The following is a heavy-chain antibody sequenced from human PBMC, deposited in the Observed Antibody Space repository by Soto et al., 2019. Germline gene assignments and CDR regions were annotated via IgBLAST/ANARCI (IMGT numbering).Heavy chain of an antibody. J-gene: IGHJ4*02. CDR2: TYNNGRP. V-gene: IGHV4-30-4*01. Sequence: SETLSLTCTVSGASISRGDYYWNWIRQSPGKGLEWIGNTYNNGRPNYNPSLKSRVTITGDSSKNQFSLKLRSLSAADTAVYYCARGGVYDFWSGLFDWGQGTLVTVSS. CDR3: ARGGVYDFWSGLFD. D-gene: IGHD3-3*01. CDR1: GASISRGDYY.